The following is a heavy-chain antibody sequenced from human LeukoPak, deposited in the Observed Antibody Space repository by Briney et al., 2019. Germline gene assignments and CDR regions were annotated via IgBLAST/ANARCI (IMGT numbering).Heavy chain of an antibody. CDR3: ARDARAWRYCSSTSCSLDY. CDR1: GYTFTSYA. V-gene: IGHV1-3*01. D-gene: IGHD2-2*01. CDR2: INAGNGNT. J-gene: IGHJ4*02. Sequence: GASVKVSCTASGYTFTSYAMHWVRQAPGQRLEWMGWINAGNGNTKYSQKFQGRVTITRDTSASTAYMELSSLRSEDTAVYYCARDARAWRYCSSTSCSLDYWGQGTLVTVSS.